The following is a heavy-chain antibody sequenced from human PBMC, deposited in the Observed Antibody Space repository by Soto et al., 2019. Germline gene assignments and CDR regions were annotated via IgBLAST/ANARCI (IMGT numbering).Heavy chain of an antibody. CDR3: TTDGVDTYSISSLGKNYYYIYV. V-gene: IGHV3-15*01. Sequence: GGSLRISCAASGFTFSNAWMSWVRQAPGKGLEWVGRIKSKTDGGTTDYAAPVKGRFTISRDDSKNTLYLQMNSLKTEDTAVYYCTTDGVDTYSISSLGKNYYYIYVRGKRTTVTVSS. CDR1: GFTFSNAW. J-gene: IGHJ6*03. CDR2: IKSKTDGGTT. D-gene: IGHD4-4*01.